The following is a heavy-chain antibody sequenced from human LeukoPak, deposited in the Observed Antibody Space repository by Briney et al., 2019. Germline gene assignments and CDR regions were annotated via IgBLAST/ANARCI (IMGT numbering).Heavy chain of an antibody. CDR3: ARVEDADYEMRRFDY. V-gene: IGHV4-61*02. D-gene: IGHD4-17*01. CDR1: GGSISSGSYY. J-gene: IGHJ4*02. CDR2: IYTSGST. Sequence: SETLSLTCTVSGGSISSGSYYWSWIRQPAGKGLEWIGRIYTSGSTNYNPSLKSRVTISVDTSKNQFSLKLSSVTAADTAVYYCARVEDADYEMRRFDYWGQGTLVTVSS.